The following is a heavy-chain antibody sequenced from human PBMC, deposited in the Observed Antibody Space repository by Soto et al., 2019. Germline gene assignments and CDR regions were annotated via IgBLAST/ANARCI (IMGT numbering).Heavy chain of an antibody. CDR3: ARDQKGAVPAAGFDY. Sequence: SVQVSCKASGGTFSSYAISWVRQAPGQGLEWMGGIIPIFGTANYAQKFQGRVTITADESTSTAYMELSSLRSEDTAVYYCARDQKGAVPAAGFDYWGQGTRVTVS. V-gene: IGHV1-69*13. CDR2: IIPIFGTA. J-gene: IGHJ4*02. CDR1: GGTFSSYA. D-gene: IGHD2-2*01.